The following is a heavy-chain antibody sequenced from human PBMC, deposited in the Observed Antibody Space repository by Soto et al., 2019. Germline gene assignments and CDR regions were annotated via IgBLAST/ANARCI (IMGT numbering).Heavy chain of an antibody. CDR1: GGSISSSSYY. D-gene: IGHD2-15*01. CDR3: ASNGMFFEDGGGYNYYPTYLDY. V-gene: IGHV4-39*01. CDR2: FYYSGGT. Sequence: SETLSLTCTVSGGSISSSSYYWGWIRQPPGKGLEWIGSFYYSGGTYYNPSLKSRVTISVDTSKNQFSLKLSSVTAADTAVYYCASNGMFFEDGGGYNYYPTYLDYWGQRPRVTVSS. J-gene: IGHJ4*02.